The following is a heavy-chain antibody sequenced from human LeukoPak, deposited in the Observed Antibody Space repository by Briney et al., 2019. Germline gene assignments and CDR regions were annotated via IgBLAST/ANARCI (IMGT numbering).Heavy chain of an antibody. CDR2: ISSGGYDAT. Sequence: GGPLRLSCAASVFFFSDYAMVWVRQAPRRGVEGVSGISSGGYDATFYVDAVKGRFPVSRDNSKNTLYLQMNLLRVEDTALYYCAKDGLSYDTSGHIYHVDHWGQGTLVTVSS. D-gene: IGHD3-22*01. CDR3: AKDGLSYDTSGHIYHVDH. J-gene: IGHJ1*01. V-gene: IGHV3-23*01. CDR1: VFFFSDYA.